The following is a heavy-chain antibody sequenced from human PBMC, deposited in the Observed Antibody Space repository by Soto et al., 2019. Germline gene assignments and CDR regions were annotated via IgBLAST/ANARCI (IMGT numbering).Heavy chain of an antibody. D-gene: IGHD3-9*01. J-gene: IGHJ6*02. CDR2: VSTSGAT. V-gene: IGHV4-4*07. CDR1: DDFISSYY. CDR3: ARADYEILTGSYAMDV. Sequence: QVQLQESGPRLVKPSETLSLTCTVSDDFISSYYWNWIRQPAGKGLEWIGRVSTSGATNYNPSLESRVTMSVDTSKKQFSLKLTSVTAAETAVYFCARADYEILTGSYAMDVWGQGTTVTVSS.